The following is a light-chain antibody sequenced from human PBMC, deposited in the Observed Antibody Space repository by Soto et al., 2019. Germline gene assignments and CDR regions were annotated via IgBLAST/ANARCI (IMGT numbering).Light chain of an antibody. J-gene: IGKJ4*01. V-gene: IGKV1-17*01. CDR2: SES. CDR3: LHHYNYPLT. CDR1: QDIRND. Sequence: DIQMTQSPSSLSASVGDRVTITCRASQDIRNDLGWYQQKPGKAPKRLIFSESTLDSGVPSRFSGGGFVTEFTLTISSLQPEDFATYYCLHHYNYPLTLGGGTKVEIK.